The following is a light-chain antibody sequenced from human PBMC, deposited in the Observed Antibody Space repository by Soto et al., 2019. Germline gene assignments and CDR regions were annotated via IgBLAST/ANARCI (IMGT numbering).Light chain of an antibody. CDR3: AAWDDSLNGLV. V-gene: IGLV1-44*01. CDR1: SSNIGSNT. CDR2: LNN. J-gene: IGLJ2*01. Sequence: QSALTQPPSASGTPGQRVTISCSGSSSNIGSNTVNWYQQLPGTAPKLLIYLNNQRPSGVPDRFSGSKSGTSTSLAISGLQSGDEADYYCAAWDDSLNGLVFGGGTKLTVL.